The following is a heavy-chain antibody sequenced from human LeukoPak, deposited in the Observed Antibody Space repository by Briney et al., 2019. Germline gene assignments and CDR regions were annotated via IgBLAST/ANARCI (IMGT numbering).Heavy chain of an antibody. CDR2: ISAYNGNT. CDR3: AKNSGWDDYYYYYGMDV. V-gene: IGHV1-18*01. Sequence: GASVKVSCKASGYTLTSYGISWVRQAPGQGLEWMGWISAYNGNTNYAQKLQGRVTMTTDTSTSTAYMELRSLRSDDTAVYYCAKNSGWDDYYYYYGMDVWGQGTTVTVSS. D-gene: IGHD6-19*01. CDR1: GYTLTSYG. J-gene: IGHJ6*02.